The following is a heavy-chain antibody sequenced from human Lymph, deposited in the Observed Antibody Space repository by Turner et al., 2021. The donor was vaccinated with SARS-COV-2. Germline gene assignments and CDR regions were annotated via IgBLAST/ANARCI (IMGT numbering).Heavy chain of an antibody. V-gene: IGHV1-2*02. J-gene: IGHJ4*02. CDR3: ARDSSGWQFDY. CDR2: INPNSGGT. CDR1: GYTFTGYY. Sequence: QVQLVQSGAEVRNPGASVKVSCKASGYTFTGYYMHWVRQAPGQGLEWMGWINPNSGGTYYAQKFQGRVTMTRDTSISTAYMELSRLRSDDTAVYYCARDSSGWQFDYWGQGTLVTVSS. D-gene: IGHD6-19*01.